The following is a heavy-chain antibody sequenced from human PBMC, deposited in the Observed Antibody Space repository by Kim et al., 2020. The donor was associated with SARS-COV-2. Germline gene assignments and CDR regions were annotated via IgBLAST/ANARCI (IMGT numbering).Heavy chain of an antibody. Sequence: SVKVSCKASGGTFSSYAISWVRQAPGQGLEWMGGIIPIFGTANYAQKFQGRVTITADESTSTAYMELSSLRSEDTAVYYCARAMVRGLHYYYGMDVWGQGTTVTVSS. CDR2: IIPIFGTA. J-gene: IGHJ6*02. CDR1: GGTFSSYA. D-gene: IGHD3-10*01. CDR3: ARAMVRGLHYYYGMDV. V-gene: IGHV1-69*13.